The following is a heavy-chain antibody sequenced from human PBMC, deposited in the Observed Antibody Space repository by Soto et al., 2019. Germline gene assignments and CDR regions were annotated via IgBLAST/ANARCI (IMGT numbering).Heavy chain of an antibody. J-gene: IGHJ6*03. CDR2: INHSGST. CDR1: GGSFSGYY. Sequence: SETLSLTCAVYGGSFSGYYWSWIRQPPGKGLEWIGEINHSGSTNYNPSLKSRVTISVDTSKNQFSLKLSSVTAADTAVYYCARGARFGELLYKYYYYYYMDVWGKGTTVTVSS. V-gene: IGHV4-34*01. CDR3: ARGARFGELLYKYYYYYYMDV. D-gene: IGHD3-10*01.